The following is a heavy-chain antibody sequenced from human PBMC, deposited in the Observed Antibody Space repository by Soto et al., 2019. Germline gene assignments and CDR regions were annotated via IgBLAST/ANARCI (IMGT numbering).Heavy chain of an antibody. CDR3: ARGSPHNWFDP. V-gene: IGHV3-64*01. CDR1: GFTFSSYA. CDR2: ISSNGGST. Sequence: GGSLRLSCAASGFTFSSYAMHWVRQAPGKGLEYVSAISSNGGSTYYANSVKGRFTISRDNSKNTLYLQMGSLRAEDMAVYYCARGSPHNWFDPWGQGTLVTVSS. J-gene: IGHJ5*02.